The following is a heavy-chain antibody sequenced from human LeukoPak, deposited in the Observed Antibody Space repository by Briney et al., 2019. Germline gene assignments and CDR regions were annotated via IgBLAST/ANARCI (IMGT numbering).Heavy chain of an antibody. V-gene: IGHV3-23*01. CDR1: GFTFSSYG. J-gene: IGHJ4*02. CDR3: AKINTGRYKEY. D-gene: IGHD1-26*01. Sequence: GGSLRLSCAASGFTFSSYGMTWVRQAPGKGLEWVSTFCASGNTYYSDSVKGRFTISRDNSKNTLYLQMNSLRAEDTAVYYCAKINTGRYKEYCGQGNGVTVSS. CDR2: FCASGNT.